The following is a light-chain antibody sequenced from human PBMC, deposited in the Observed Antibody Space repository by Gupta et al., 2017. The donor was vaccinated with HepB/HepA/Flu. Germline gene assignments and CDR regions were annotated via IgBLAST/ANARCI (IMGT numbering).Light chain of an antibody. Sequence: EVVMTQSPATLSVPPGERATLPCRASQSVNRNLAWYQQKAGQPPRRLLFDVSIRASGTPARFSGSRSGTEFTLTISSLQAEDCAIYYCQQYNDWPPWTFGQGTKVEIK. V-gene: IGKV3-15*01. CDR3: QQYNDWPPWT. CDR1: QSVNRN. CDR2: DVS. J-gene: IGKJ1*01.